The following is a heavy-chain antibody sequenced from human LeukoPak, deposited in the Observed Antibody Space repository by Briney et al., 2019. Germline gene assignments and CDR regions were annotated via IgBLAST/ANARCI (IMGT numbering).Heavy chain of an antibody. J-gene: IGHJ4*02. V-gene: IGHV4-39*01. CDR3: ARQGYSGYEY. D-gene: IGHD5-12*01. Sequence: PSETLSLTCTVSGGSISSGGYYWGWIRQPPGKGLEWIGSIYYSGSTYYNPSLKSRVTISVDTSKNQFSLKLSSVTAADTAVYYCARQGYSGYEYWGQGALVTVSS. CDR1: GGSISSGGYY. CDR2: IYYSGST.